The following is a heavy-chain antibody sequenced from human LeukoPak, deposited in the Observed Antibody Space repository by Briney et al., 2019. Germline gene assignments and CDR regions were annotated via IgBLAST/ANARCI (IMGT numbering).Heavy chain of an antibody. Sequence: SETLSLTCTVSGGSISSYYWSWIRQPPGKGLEWIGYIYYSGSTYYNPSLKSRVTISVDTSKNQFSLKLSSVTAADTAVYYCARALGGNAFDIWGQGTMVTVSS. CDR2: IYYSGST. D-gene: IGHD3-10*01. V-gene: IGHV4-59*08. J-gene: IGHJ3*02. CDR1: GGSISSYY. CDR3: ARALGGNAFDI.